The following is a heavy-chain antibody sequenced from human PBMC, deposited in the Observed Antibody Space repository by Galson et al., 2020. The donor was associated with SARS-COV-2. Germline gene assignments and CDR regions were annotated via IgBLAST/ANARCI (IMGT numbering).Heavy chain of an antibody. D-gene: IGHD4-4*01. Sequence: ASVKVSCTASGYTFTSYGISWVRQAPGQGLEWMGWISAYNGNTNYAQKLQGRVTMTTDTSTSTANMELRSLRSDDTAVYYCASTMTTVYYYYGMDVWGQGTTVTVSS. CDR2: ISAYNGNT. V-gene: IGHV1-18*04. CDR3: ASTMTTVYYYYGMDV. J-gene: IGHJ6*02. CDR1: GYTFTSYG.